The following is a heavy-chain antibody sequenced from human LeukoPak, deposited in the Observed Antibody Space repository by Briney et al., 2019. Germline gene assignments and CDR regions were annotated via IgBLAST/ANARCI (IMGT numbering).Heavy chain of an antibody. CDR1: GFTFSSYA. Sequence: QPGGSLRLSCAASGFTFSSYAMHWVRQAPGKGLEWVAVISYDGSNKYYADSVKGRFTISRDNSKNTLYLQMNSLRAEDTAVYYCAREVYGGNSRPVDYWGQGTLVTVSS. J-gene: IGHJ4*02. V-gene: IGHV3-30-3*01. D-gene: IGHD4-23*01. CDR3: AREVYGGNSRPVDY. CDR2: ISYDGSNK.